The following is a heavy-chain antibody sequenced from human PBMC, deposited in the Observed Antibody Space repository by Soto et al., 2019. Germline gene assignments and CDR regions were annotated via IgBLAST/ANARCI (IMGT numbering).Heavy chain of an antibody. V-gene: IGHV4-59*08. Sequence: QVQLQESGPGLVKPSETLSLTCTVSGDSISSYYWSWIRQPPGKGLEWIGYIYYSGSTNYNPSLKSRVTISADTSKNHFSLKLTSVTAADTSVYYCARHGRGDDGFDIWGQGTMVTVSS. CDR3: ARHGRGDDGFDI. CDR1: GDSISSYY. D-gene: IGHD1-26*01. J-gene: IGHJ3*02. CDR2: IYYSGST.